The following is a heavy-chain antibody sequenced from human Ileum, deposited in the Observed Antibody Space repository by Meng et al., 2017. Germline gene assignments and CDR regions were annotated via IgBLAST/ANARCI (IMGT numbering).Heavy chain of an antibody. CDR3: VRGNYYGLDV. D-gene: IGHD3-16*01. Sequence: SCTDSGFTFDDYAMHWVRQAPGKGLEWVSGISWNSGSIAYADSVKGRFTISRDNAKSSLYLQMNSLRAEDTALYYCVRGNYYGLDVWGQGTTVTVSS. V-gene: IGHV3-9*01. CDR2: ISWNSGSI. CDR1: GFTFDDYA. J-gene: IGHJ6*02.